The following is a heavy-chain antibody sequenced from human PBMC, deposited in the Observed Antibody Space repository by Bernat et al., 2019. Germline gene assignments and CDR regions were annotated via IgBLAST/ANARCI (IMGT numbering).Heavy chain of an antibody. CDR2: IGTSGVT. CDR3: ARGRIPSCSSATCQKGNWFDP. V-gene: IGHV3-13*01. J-gene: IGHJ5*02. D-gene: IGHD2-2*01. Sequence: EVQLVESGGGLVQPGGSLRLSCAVAGFTFSSHDMHWVRQPTGKGLEWVSAIGTSGVTYYSDSVKGRFTISRENAKNSLYLQMNRPRAGDTAVYYCARGRIPSCSSATCQKGNWFDPWGQGTLVTVSS. CDR1: GFTFSSHD.